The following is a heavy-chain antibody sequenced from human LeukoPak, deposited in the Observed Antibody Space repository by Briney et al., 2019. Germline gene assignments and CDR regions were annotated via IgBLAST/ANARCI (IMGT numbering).Heavy chain of an antibody. J-gene: IGHJ4*02. CDR1: GFAFSDSW. CDR2: IKQDGSEK. CDR3: ARDSSGSGIDY. Sequence: PGGSLRLSCAASGFAFSDSWMSWVRQAPGKGLEWVANIKQDGSEKYYLDSVKGRFTISRDNAKKALYLQMSSLRAEDTAVYYCARDSSGSGIDYWGQGTLVAVSS. V-gene: IGHV3-7*04. D-gene: IGHD6-19*01.